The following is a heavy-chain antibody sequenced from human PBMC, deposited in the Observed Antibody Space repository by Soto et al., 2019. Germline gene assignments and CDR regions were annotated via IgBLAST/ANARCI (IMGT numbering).Heavy chain of an antibody. CDR1: GGTFSSYA. CDR2: IIPIFGTA. J-gene: IGHJ5*02. CDR3: ARTISSSTPRYSSGCYISDWFDP. D-gene: IGHD6-19*01. V-gene: IGHV1-69*13. Sequence: ASVNVSCKASGGTFSSYAISWVRQAPGQGLEWMGGIIPIFGTANYAQKFQGRVTITADESTSTAYMELSSLRSEDTAVYYCARTISSSTPRYSSGCYISDWFDPWGQGTLVTVSS.